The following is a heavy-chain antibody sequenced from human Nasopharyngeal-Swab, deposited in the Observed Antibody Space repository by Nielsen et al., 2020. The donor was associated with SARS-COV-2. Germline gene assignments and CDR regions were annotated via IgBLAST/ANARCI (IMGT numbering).Heavy chain of an antibody. CDR2: IYYSGST. Sequence: SETLSLTCTVSGGSISGDGYYWSWIRQHPGKGLEWIGYIYYSGSTYYNPSLKSRVTISVDTSKNQFSLKLSSVTAADTAVYYCARARITMIVVVDAFDIWGQGTMVTVSS. J-gene: IGHJ3*02. D-gene: IGHD3-22*01. V-gene: IGHV4-31*03. CDR3: ARARITMIVVVDAFDI. CDR1: GGSISGDGYY.